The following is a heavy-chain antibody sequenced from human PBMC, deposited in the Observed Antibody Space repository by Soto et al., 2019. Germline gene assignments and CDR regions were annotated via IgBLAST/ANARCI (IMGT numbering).Heavy chain of an antibody. CDR2: ISGSGGST. CDR1: GFTFSSYA. D-gene: IGHD5-18*01. V-gene: IGHV3-23*01. J-gene: IGHJ6*02. CDR3: ANPLRYSYGFEYYYYGMDV. Sequence: GALRLSCAASGFTFSSYAMSWVRQAPGKGLEWVSAISGSGGSTYYADSVKGRFTISRDNSKNTLYLQMNSLRAEDTAVYYCANPLRYSYGFEYYYYGMDVWGQGTTVTVSS.